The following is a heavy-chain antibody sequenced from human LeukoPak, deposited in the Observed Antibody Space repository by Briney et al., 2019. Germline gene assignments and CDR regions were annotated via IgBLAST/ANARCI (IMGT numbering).Heavy chain of an antibody. CDR2: IYHSGNT. CDR1: GYSISSGYY. D-gene: IGHD2-2*01. CDR3: ARHGDGDIVVVPAAIISGQFDY. Sequence: SETLSLTCAVSGYSISSGYYWGWIRQPPGKGLEWIGSIYHSGNTYYDPSLKSRVTISVDTSKNQFSLKLSSVTAADTAVYYCARHGDGDIVVVPAAIISGQFDYWGQGTLVTVSS. V-gene: IGHV4-38-2*01. J-gene: IGHJ4*02.